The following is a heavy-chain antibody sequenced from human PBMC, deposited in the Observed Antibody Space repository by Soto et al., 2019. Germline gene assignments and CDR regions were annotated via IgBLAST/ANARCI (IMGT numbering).Heavy chain of an antibody. CDR1: GFTFSSYG. Sequence: PGGSLRLSCAASGFTFSSYGMHWVRQAPGKGLEWVAVISYDGSNKYYADSVKGRFTISRDNSKNTLYLQMNSLRAEDTAVYYCAKDQVGWDRSQPNYYYGMDVWRQGTTVTVS. D-gene: IGHD1-26*01. J-gene: IGHJ6*02. CDR2: ISYDGSNK. CDR3: AKDQVGWDRSQPNYYYGMDV. V-gene: IGHV3-30*18.